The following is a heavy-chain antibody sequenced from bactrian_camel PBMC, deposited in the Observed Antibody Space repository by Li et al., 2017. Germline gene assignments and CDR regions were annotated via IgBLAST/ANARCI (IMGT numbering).Heavy chain of an antibody. CDR2: ISSVGSNA. J-gene: IGHJ6*01. Sequence: HVQLVESGGGLVQPGGSLRLSCAASGFTFSSYYMTWVRQAPGKGLEWVSSISSVGSNAYYADSVKGRFTISRDNAKNTVALQMNSLKSEDTALYYCAATGDSWGGGFWSLGPGDPGHRL. V-gene: IGHV3-2*01. CDR3: AATGDSWGGGFWS. D-gene: IGHD5*01. CDR1: GFTFSSYY.